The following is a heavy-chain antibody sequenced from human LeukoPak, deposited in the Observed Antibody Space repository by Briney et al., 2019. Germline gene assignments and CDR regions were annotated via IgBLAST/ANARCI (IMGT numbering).Heavy chain of an antibody. CDR2: INAGNGNT. CDR1: GYTFTSYA. V-gene: IGHV1-3*01. Sequence: ASVKVSCKASGYTFTSYAMHWVRQAPGQRLEWMGWINAGNGNTKYSQKFQGRVTITRDTSASTAYVELISLISEDTAVYYCAREDAHGGYSYGFWGQGTLVTVSS. D-gene: IGHD5-18*01. J-gene: IGHJ4*02. CDR3: AREDAHGGYSYGF.